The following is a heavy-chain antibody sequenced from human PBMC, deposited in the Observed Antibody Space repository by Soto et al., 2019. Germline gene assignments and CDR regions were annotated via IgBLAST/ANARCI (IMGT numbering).Heavy chain of an antibody. CDR1: GYSFTTYW. CDR2: IYPGDSDT. J-gene: IGHJ4*02. CDR3: ARYSGYDPNRALPGGYSILY. Sequence: EESLKISCRGFGYSFTTYWIGWVRQMPGKGLEWMGIIYPGDSDTRYSPSFQGQVTFSADKSISTAYMQWSSLKASDTAMYYCARYSGYDPNRALPGGYSILYWGLGTLLSVFS. D-gene: IGHD5-12*01. V-gene: IGHV5-51*01.